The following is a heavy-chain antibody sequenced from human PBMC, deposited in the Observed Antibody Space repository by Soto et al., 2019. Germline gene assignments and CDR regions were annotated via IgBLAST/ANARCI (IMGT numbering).Heavy chain of an antibody. J-gene: IGHJ5*02. D-gene: IGHD6-13*01. CDR3: ARAVAAAGRTSDWFDP. CDR1: GDSVSSNSAA. Sequence: PSQTLSLTCAISGDSVSSNSAAWNWIRQSPSRGLEWLGRTYYRSKWYNDYAVSVKSRITINPDTSKNQFSLQLNSVTPEDTAVYYCARAVAAAGRTSDWFDPWGHGTLVTVSS. CDR2: TYYRSKWYN. V-gene: IGHV6-1*01.